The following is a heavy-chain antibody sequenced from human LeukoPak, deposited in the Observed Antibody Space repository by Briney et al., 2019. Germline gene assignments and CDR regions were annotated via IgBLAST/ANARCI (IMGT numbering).Heavy chain of an antibody. Sequence: PGGSLRLSCAASGFTFSDYEMNWVRQAPGKGPEWVSYISSGGSTMFYADSVKGRFTISRDNAKNSLHLQMNSLRAEDTAVYYCARGAQITYYYDTSGYPDYWGQGALVTVSS. D-gene: IGHD3-22*01. V-gene: IGHV3-48*03. CDR1: GFTFSDYE. J-gene: IGHJ4*02. CDR2: ISSGGSTM. CDR3: ARGAQITYYYDTSGYPDY.